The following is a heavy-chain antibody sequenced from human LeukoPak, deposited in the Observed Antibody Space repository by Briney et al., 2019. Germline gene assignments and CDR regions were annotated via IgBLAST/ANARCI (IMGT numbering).Heavy chain of an antibody. Sequence: SETLSLTCAVYGGSFSGYYWSWIRQPPGKGLEWIGEINHSGSTNYNPPLKSRVTISVDTSKNQFSLKLSSVTAADTAVYYCARGRLGVLSYGYWGQGTLVTVSS. V-gene: IGHV4-34*01. CDR2: INHSGST. CDR3: ARGRLGVLSYGY. D-gene: IGHD3-16*02. J-gene: IGHJ4*02. CDR1: GGSFSGYY.